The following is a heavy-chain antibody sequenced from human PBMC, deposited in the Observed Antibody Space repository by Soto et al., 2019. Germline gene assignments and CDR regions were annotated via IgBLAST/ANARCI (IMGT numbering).Heavy chain of an antibody. J-gene: IGHJ4*02. Sequence: QVQLQESGPGLVDPLGTLSLPCAVSGTSVSGANWWGWVRQPPGKGLEWIGEIHSSGNTDYNPSLKSRVTISRDMSNNEFSLKLTSVTAGDTAVYYCARTGPYSSGNNWGQGTLVTVSS. CDR2: IHSSGNT. V-gene: IGHV4-4*02. CDR1: GTSVSGANW. CDR3: ARTGPYSSGNN. D-gene: IGHD3-22*01.